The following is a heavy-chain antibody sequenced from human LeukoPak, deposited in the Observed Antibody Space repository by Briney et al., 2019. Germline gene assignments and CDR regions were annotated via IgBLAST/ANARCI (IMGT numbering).Heavy chain of an antibody. CDR1: GGSISSYY. CDR3: ASYTSSGSYFDY. Sequence: SETLSLTCTVSGGSISSYYWTWIRQPAGKGLEWIGRIYTSGSTYYNPSLESRVTLSVDKYKHQFYLKLTSVTAADTAVYYCASYTSSGSYFDYWGQGTLVTVSS. D-gene: IGHD1-26*01. V-gene: IGHV4-4*07. J-gene: IGHJ4*02. CDR2: IYTSGST.